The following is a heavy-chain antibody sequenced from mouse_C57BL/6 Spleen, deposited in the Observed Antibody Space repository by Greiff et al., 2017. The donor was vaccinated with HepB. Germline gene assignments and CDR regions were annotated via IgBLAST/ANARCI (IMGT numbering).Heavy chain of an antibody. D-gene: IGHD2-5*01. CDR2: ISSGGDYI. J-gene: IGHJ2*01. CDR3: TRANSNPYFDS. CDR1: GFTFSSYA. V-gene: IGHV5-9-1*02. Sequence: EVQMVESGEGLVKPGGSLKLSCAASGFTFSSYAMSWVRQTPEKRLEWVAYISSGGDYIYYADTVKGRFTISRDNARNTLYLQMSSLKSEDTAMYYCTRANSNPYFDSWGQGTTLAVSS.